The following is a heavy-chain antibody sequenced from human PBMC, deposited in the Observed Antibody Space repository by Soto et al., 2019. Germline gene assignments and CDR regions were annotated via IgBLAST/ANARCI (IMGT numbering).Heavy chain of an antibody. D-gene: IGHD6-13*01. CDR3: ARVRYSSSWYPRPNWFDP. CDR1: GGSVSSGSYY. V-gene: IGHV4-61*01. Sequence: PSETLSLTCTVSGGSVSSGSYYWSWIRQPPGKGLEWIGYIYYSGSTNYNPSLKSRVTISVDTSKNQFSLKLSSVTAADTAVYYCARVRYSSSWYPRPNWFDPWGQGTLVTVSS. J-gene: IGHJ5*02. CDR2: IYYSGST.